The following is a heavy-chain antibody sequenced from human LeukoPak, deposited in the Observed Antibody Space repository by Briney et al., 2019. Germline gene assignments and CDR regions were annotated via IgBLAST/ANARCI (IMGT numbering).Heavy chain of an antibody. Sequence: GASVKVSCKASGYTFTGYYMHWVRQAPGQGLEWMGWINPNSGGTNYAQKFQGRVTMTRGTSISTAYMELSRLRSDDTAVYYCASRGNDFWSGYYMDVRGKGTTVTVSS. CDR2: INPNSGGT. D-gene: IGHD3-3*01. J-gene: IGHJ6*03. CDR3: ASRGNDFWSGYYMDV. CDR1: GYTFTGYY. V-gene: IGHV1-2*02.